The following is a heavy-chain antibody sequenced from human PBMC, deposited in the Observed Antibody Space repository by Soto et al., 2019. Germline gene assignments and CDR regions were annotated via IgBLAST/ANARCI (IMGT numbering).Heavy chain of an antibody. Sequence: ASVKVSCKASGYTFTSYYMHWVRLAPGQGLEWMGIINPDGGGTSYAQKFQCRVIITSDTSTSTVFMDMSSLRSEDTAVYYCAVGGNYLSMDVWGQGTTVTVSS. J-gene: IGHJ6*02. V-gene: IGHV1-46*01. CDR1: GYTFTSYY. D-gene: IGHD4-4*01. CDR3: AVGGNYLSMDV. CDR2: INPDGGGT.